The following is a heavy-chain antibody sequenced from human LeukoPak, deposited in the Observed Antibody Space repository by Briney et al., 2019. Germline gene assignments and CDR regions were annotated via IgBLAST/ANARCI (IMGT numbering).Heavy chain of an antibody. Sequence: HSGGSLRLSCAASGFTFSSYAMSWVRQAPGKGLEWVSAISSSGGSTYYADSVKGRFTISRDNSKNTLYLQMNSLRAEDTAVYYCAKGGSSSWYGNWFDPWGQGTLVTVSS. CDR3: AKGGSSSWYGNWFDP. J-gene: IGHJ5*02. D-gene: IGHD6-13*01. CDR1: GFTFSSYA. CDR2: ISSSGGST. V-gene: IGHV3-23*01.